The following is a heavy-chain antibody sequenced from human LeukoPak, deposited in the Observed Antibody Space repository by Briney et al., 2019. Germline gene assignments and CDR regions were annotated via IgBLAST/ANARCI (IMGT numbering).Heavy chain of an antibody. Sequence: PGGSLRLSCAASGFTFSSYWMSWVRQAPGKGLEWVANIKQDGSEKYYVDSVKGRFTISRDNAKNSLYLQMNSLRAEDTAVYYCARDPYCSSTSCYVHFDYWGQGTLVTVSS. CDR3: ARDPYCSSTSCYVHFDY. CDR1: GFTFSSYW. J-gene: IGHJ4*02. V-gene: IGHV3-7*03. CDR2: IKQDGSEK. D-gene: IGHD2-2*01.